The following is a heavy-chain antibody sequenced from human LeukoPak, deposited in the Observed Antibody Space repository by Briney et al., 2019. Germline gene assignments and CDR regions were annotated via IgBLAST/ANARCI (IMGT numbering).Heavy chain of an antibody. CDR3: ARDLSEGFPEYFQH. J-gene: IGHJ1*01. Sequence: GGSLRLSCAASGFTVSDSFMTWVRQAPGKGLEWVSVIYVAGSTYYADSVKGRFTVSRDNSKNTLYLQMNSLRAEDTAVYYCARDLSEGFPEYFQHWGLGTLVTVSS. CDR2: IYVAGST. CDR1: GFTVSDSF. V-gene: IGHV3-53*01. D-gene: IGHD3-10*01.